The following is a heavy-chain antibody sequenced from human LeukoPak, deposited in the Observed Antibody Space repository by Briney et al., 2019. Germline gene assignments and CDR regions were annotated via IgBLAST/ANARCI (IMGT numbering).Heavy chain of an antibody. CDR1: GFTFDDYA. CDR3: AKGSWFDP. J-gene: IGHJ5*02. CDR2: ISWNSGSI. V-gene: IGHV3-9*01. Sequence: PGGSLRLSCAASGFTFDDYAMPWVRQAPGKGLEWVSGISWNSGSIGYADSVKGRFTISRDNAKNSLYLQMNSLRAEDTALYYCAKGSWFDPWGQGTLVTVSS.